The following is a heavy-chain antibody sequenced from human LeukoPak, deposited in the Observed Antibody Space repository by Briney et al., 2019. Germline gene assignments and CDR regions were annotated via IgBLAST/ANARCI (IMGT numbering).Heavy chain of an antibody. J-gene: IGHJ4*02. CDR3: ARDPIAAVRFDY. D-gene: IGHD6-13*01. CDR1: GFTFTSYG. V-gene: IGHV3-33*01. Sequence: GGSLRLSCAASGFTFTSYGMHWVRQAPGKGLEWVAVIWYDGSNKYYADSVKGRFTISRDNSKNTLYLQMNSLRAEDTAVYYCARDPIAAVRFDYCGQGTLVTVSS. CDR2: IWYDGSNK.